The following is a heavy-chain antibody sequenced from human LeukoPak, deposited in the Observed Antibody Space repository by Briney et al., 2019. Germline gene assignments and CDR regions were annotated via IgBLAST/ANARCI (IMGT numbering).Heavy chain of an antibody. D-gene: IGHD3-22*01. CDR1: GFIFSTSW. CDR2: IRKDASVE. CDR3: ARDSNYYDGSDYFDTYDI. Sequence: GGSLRLPCEASGFIFSTSWMAWVRQAPGKGLEWVANIRKDASVEHYVDSVKGRFTISRDNAKNSLHLQMNSLRAEDTAVYYCARDSNYYDGSDYFDTYDIWGQGTMVTVSS. V-gene: IGHV3-7*01. J-gene: IGHJ3*02.